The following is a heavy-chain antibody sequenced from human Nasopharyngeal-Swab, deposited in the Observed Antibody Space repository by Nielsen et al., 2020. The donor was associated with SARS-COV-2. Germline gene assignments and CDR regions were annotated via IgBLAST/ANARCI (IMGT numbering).Heavy chain of an antibody. D-gene: IGHD1-26*01. V-gene: IGHV3-21*01. J-gene: IGHJ6*02. CDR2: ISSSSSYI. CDR3: ARAKASGSLKYYGMDV. Sequence: GESLKISCAASGFTFSSYSMNWVRQAPGKGLEWVSSISSSSSYIYYADSVKGRFTISRDNAKNSLYLQMNSLRAEDTAVYYCARAKASGSLKYYGMDVWGQGTTVTVSS. CDR1: GFTFSSYS.